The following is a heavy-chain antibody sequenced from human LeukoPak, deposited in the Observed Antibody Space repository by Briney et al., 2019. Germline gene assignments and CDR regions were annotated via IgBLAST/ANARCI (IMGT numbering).Heavy chain of an antibody. CDR2: IYTSGST. CDR1: GGSISSYY. CDR3: ARDGVAALSGWFDP. D-gene: IGHD6-6*01. V-gene: IGHV4-4*07. J-gene: IGHJ5*02. Sequence: PETLSLTCTVSGGSISSYYWSWIRQPAGKGLEWIGRIYTSGSTNYNPSLKSRVTMSVDTSKNQFSLKLSSVTAADTAVYYCARDGVAALSGWFDPWGQGTLVTVSS.